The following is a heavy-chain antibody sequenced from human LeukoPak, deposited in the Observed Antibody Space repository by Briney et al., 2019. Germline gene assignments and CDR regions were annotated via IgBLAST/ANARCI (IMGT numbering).Heavy chain of an antibody. CDR2: ISWNGGFM. D-gene: IGHD6-19*01. J-gene: IGHJ4*02. CDR1: GFKFDAYA. CDR3: AKVRGTHSSGFYFDS. Sequence: PGRSLRLSCAASGFKFDAYAIHWVRQPPGKGLEWVSIISWNGGFMDYADSVKGRFTTSRDNVQNSVYLDMNSLKPEDTAFYFCAKVRGTHSSGFYFDSWGKGTLVTVSS. V-gene: IGHV3-9*01.